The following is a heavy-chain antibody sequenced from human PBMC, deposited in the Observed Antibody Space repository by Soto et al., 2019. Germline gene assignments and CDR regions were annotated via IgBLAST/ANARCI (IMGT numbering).Heavy chain of an antibody. CDR2: IYYSGSP. V-gene: IGHV4-59*01. CDR3: ARLAAVAEGGWFDP. J-gene: IGHJ5*02. Sequence: QVQLQESGPGLVRPSETLSLTCTVSGDSISASYWTWIRQPPGKGLEWIGYIYYSGSPNYTPSLRSRVTISVDTSKNQFSRKLSSVTAADTAVYYCARLAAVAEGGWFDPWGQGTLVTVSS. D-gene: IGHD6-19*01. CDR1: GDSISASY.